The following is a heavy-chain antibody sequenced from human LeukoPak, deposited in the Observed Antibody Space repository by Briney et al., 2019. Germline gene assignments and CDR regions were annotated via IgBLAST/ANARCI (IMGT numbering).Heavy chain of an antibody. CDR3: ARVDLGSAPLIDY. Sequence: ASVKVSCKASGYTFNSYGMTWVRQAPGQGLEWMGWINPNSGGTNYAQKFQGRVTMTRDTSISTAYMELSRLRSDDTAVYYCARVDLGSAPLIDYWGQGTLVTVSS. J-gene: IGHJ4*02. V-gene: IGHV1-2*02. CDR1: GYTFNSYG. CDR2: INPNSGGT. D-gene: IGHD3-10*01.